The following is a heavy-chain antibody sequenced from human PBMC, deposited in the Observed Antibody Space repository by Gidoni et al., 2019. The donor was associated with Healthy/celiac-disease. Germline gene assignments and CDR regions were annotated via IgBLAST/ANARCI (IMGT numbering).Heavy chain of an antibody. CDR3: AREVIAAAGTDY. D-gene: IGHD6-13*01. Sequence: EVQLVESGGGLVKPGGSLRLSCAASGFTFSSYSMNWVRQAPGKGLEWFSSISSSSSYIYYADSVKGRFTISRDNAKNSLYLQMNSLRAEDTAVYYCAREVIAAAGTDYWGQGTLVTVSS. J-gene: IGHJ4*02. CDR1: GFTFSSYS. V-gene: IGHV3-21*01. CDR2: ISSSSSYI.